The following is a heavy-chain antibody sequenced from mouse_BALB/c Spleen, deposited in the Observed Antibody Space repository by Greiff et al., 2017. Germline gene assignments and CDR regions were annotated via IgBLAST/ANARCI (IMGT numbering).Heavy chain of an antibody. J-gene: IGHJ4*01. CDR3: ARRGITTGYAMDY. CDR2: ISSGGSYT. CDR1: GFTFSSYG. V-gene: IGHV5-6*02. Sequence: DVKLVESGGDLVKPGGSLKLSCAASGFTFSSYGMSWVRQTPDKRLEWVATISSGGSYTYYPDSVKGRFTISRDNAKNTLYLQMSSLKSEDTAMYYCARRGITTGYAMDYWGQGTSVTVSS. D-gene: IGHD2-4*01.